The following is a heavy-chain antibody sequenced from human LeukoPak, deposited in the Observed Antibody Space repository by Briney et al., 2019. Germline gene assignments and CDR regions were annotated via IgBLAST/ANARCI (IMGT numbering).Heavy chain of an antibody. J-gene: IGHJ4*02. Sequence: SETLSLTCTVSGGSISSSSYYWGWIRQPPGKGLEWIGSIYYSGSTYYNPSLKSRVTISVDTSKNQFSLKLSSVTAADTAVYYCARGEDGHRSYYFDYWGQGTLVTVSS. CDR2: IYYSGST. D-gene: IGHD5-24*01. V-gene: IGHV4-39*07. CDR3: ARGEDGHRSYYFDY. CDR1: GGSISSSSYY.